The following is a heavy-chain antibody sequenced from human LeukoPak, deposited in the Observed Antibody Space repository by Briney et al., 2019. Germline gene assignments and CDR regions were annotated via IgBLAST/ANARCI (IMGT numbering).Heavy chain of an antibody. CDR3: AKGGASVTRYVDY. CDR2: ITSSSSKTI. CDR1: GFSFSSYS. V-gene: IGHV3-48*01. J-gene: IGHJ4*02. Sequence: GGSLRLSCAASGFSFSSYSMNWVRQAPGKGLEWVSYITSSSSKTIYYADSVKGRFTISRDNAKNSLSLQMNSLRAEDTAVYYCAKGGASVTRYVDYWGQGTLVTVSS. D-gene: IGHD4-17*01.